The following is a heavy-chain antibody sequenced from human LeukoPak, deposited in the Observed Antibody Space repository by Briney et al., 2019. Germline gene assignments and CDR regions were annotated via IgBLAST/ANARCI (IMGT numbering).Heavy chain of an antibody. CDR1: GGSISSSSYY. CDR3: ARVFGSSRGLYYYYYMDV. D-gene: IGHD3-10*01. CDR2: IYYSGST. J-gene: IGHJ6*03. V-gene: IGHV4-39*07. Sequence: TSETLSLTCTVSGGSISSSSYYWGWIRQPPGKGLEWIGSIYYSGSTYYNPSLKSRVTISVDTSKNQFSLKLSSVTAADTAVYYCARVFGSSRGLYYYYYMDVWGRGTTVTVSS.